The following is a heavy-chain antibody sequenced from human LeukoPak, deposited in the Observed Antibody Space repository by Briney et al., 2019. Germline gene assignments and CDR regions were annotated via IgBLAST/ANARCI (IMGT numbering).Heavy chain of an antibody. Sequence: GGSLRLSCAASGFTFSSFAMHWVRQAPGKGLEWVALISYDGDIKYYAESVKGRFTISRDNSKNTLSLQMNSQRAEDTAVYYCARDRYGSGSSPHNFDCWGQGTLVTVSS. J-gene: IGHJ4*02. CDR1: GFTFSSFA. D-gene: IGHD3-10*01. CDR2: ISYDGDIK. V-gene: IGHV3-30-3*01. CDR3: ARDRYGSGSSPHNFDC.